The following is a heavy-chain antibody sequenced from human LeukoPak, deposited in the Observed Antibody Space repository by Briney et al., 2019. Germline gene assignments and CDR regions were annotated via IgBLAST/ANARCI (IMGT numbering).Heavy chain of an antibody. CDR2: IYYSGST. Sequence: SETLSLTCTVSGGSISSYYWSWIRQPPGKGLEWLGYIYYSGSTNYNPSLKSRVTISVDTSKNQFSLKLSSVTAADTAVYYCARDLTILGAFDIWGQGIMVTVSS. V-gene: IGHV4-59*01. D-gene: IGHD3-3*01. J-gene: IGHJ3*02. CDR3: ARDLTILGAFDI. CDR1: GGSISSYY.